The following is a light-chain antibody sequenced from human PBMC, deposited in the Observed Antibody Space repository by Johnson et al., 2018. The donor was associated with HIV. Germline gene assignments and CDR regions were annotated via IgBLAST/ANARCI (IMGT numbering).Light chain of an antibody. CDR2: DNN. CDR3: GTWDASLSVNV. J-gene: IGLJ1*01. V-gene: IGLV1-51*01. CDR1: SSNIGNNY. Sequence: QSVLTQPPSVSAAPGQKVTISCSGSSSNIGNNYVSWYQQLPGTAPKLLIYDNNKRPSGIPDRFSGSKSGTSATLGITGLQSGDEADYYCGTWDASLSVNVLGPGTKVTVL.